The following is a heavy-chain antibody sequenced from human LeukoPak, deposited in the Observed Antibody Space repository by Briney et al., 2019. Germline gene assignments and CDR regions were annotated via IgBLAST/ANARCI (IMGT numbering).Heavy chain of an antibody. J-gene: IGHJ3*02. CDR3: ARANIVATIGAFDI. CDR1: GGSVSSGSYY. Sequence: PSETLSLTCTVSGGSVSSGSYYWSWIRQPPGKGLEWIGYIYYSGSTNYNPSLKSRVTISVDTSKNQFPLKLSSVTAADTAVYYCARANIVATIGAFDIWGQGTMVTVSS. CDR2: IYYSGST. V-gene: IGHV4-61*01. D-gene: IGHD5-12*01.